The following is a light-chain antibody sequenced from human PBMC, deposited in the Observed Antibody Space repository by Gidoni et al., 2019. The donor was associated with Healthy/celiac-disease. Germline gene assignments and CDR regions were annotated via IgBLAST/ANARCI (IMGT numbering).Light chain of an antibody. CDR1: RSDVGSYNL. Sequence: QSALTQPASVYGSPGQSITISCPGTRSDVGSYNLVSWYQQHPGKAPKLMIYEVSKRPSGVSNRFSGSKSGNTASLTISGLQAEDEADYYCCSYAGSSTFYVFGTGTKVTVL. V-gene: IGLV2-23*02. CDR3: CSYAGSSTFYV. CDR2: EVS. J-gene: IGLJ1*01.